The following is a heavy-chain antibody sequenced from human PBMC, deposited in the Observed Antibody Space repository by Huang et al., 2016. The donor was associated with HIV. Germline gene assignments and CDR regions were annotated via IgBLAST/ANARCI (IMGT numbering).Heavy chain of an antibody. CDR3: ARRWDWAAFDI. J-gene: IGHJ3*02. Sequence: EVQLVESGGCLIQPGGSLRLSCAASGFTVSTNYMTWVRQAPGKGLEWVSIIYDYGSTFYTHSVRGRFTISRDNSNNTLYLQMNSPRPEDTAVYYCARRWDWAAFDIWGQGTMVTVFS. D-gene: IGHD1-26*01. CDR1: GFTVSTNY. CDR2: IYDYGST. V-gene: IGHV3-53*01.